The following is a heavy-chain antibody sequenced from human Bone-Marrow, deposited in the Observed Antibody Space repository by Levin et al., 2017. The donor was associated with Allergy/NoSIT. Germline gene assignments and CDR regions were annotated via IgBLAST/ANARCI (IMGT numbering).Heavy chain of an antibody. CDR3: ARGEISGVTGDY. J-gene: IGHJ4*02. V-gene: IGHV3-53*01. CDR2: IYSGGST. CDR1: GFPVSNNY. D-gene: IGHD3-10*01. Sequence: LSLTCAASGFPVSNNYMRWVRQAPGKGLEWVSLIYSGGSTYYADSVKGRFTISRDKSKNTLYLQMNSLRVEDTAVYYCARGEISGVTGDYWGQGTLVTVSS.